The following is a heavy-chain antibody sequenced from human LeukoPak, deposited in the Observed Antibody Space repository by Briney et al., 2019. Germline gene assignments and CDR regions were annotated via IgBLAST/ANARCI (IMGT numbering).Heavy chain of an antibody. CDR1: GYTFTSYY. CDR3: ARGGGGSHYYFDY. D-gene: IGHD1-26*01. Sequence: ASVKVSCKSSGYTFTSYYMHWVRHAPGPGLERMGIINPSGGSTSYAQKFQGRGTVARDTSTSKVYMELSSLTSEDTAVYYCARGGGGSHYYFDYWGQGTLVTVSS. V-gene: IGHV1-46*01. CDR2: INPSGGST. J-gene: IGHJ4*02.